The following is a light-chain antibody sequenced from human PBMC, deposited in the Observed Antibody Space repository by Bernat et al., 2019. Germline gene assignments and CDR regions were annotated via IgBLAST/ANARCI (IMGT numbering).Light chain of an antibody. CDR2: KVS. CDR3: MQGTHWPRP. J-gene: IGKJ2*01. V-gene: IGKV2-30*01. CDR1: QSCVSRDGNTY. Sequence: VLMTQSPLSLPVSLGQPVSIYCRSSQSCVSRDGNTYLQWWQQRPGQSPRRLIYKVSNRDSGVPDRFSGSGSGTDFALKISRVEAEDVGIYSCMQGTHWPRPFCHGPKLELQ.